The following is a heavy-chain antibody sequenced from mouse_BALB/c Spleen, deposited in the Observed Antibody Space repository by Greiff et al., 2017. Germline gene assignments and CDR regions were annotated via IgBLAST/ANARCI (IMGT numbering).Heavy chain of an antibody. Sequence: VQLKESGPELEKPGASVKISCKASGYSFTGYNMNWVKQSNGKSLEWIGNIDPYYGGTSYNQKFKGKATLTVDKSSSTAYMQLKSLTSEDSAVYYCARDCGEYGKYYYAMDYWGQGTSVTVSS. CDR2: IDPYYGGT. CDR3: ARDCGEYGKYYYAMDY. D-gene: IGHD2-1*01. CDR1: GYSFTGYN. J-gene: IGHJ4*01. V-gene: IGHV1-39*01.